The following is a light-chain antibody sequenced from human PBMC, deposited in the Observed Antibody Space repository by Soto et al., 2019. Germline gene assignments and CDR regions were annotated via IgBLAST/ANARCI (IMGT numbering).Light chain of an antibody. V-gene: IGKV3-20*01. CDR1: QSASSRY. CDR3: QQYDSSPWT. J-gene: IGKJ1*01. CDR2: GAS. Sequence: EIVLTQSPGTLSLSPGERATLSCRAGQSASSRYLAWYQQKPGQAPRLLIYGASSRATGIPDRFSGSGSGTDFTLTISRLEPEDFAVYYCQQYDSSPWTFGQGTKVEIK.